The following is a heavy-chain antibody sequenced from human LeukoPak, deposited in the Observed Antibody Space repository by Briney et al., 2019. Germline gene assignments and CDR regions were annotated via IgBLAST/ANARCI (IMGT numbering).Heavy chain of an antibody. CDR3: ARDQIPGGDWLPRLYGMDV. D-gene: IGHD3-9*01. CDR2: IWYDGSNK. CDR1: GFTFNRYV. J-gene: IGHJ6*02. Sequence: GGSLRLSCAASGFTFNRYVMSWVRQAPGKGLEWVAVIWYDGSNKYYADSVKGRFTISRDNSKNTLYLQMNNLRAEDTAVYYCARDQIPGGDWLPRLYGMDVWGQGTTVTVSS. V-gene: IGHV3-33*08.